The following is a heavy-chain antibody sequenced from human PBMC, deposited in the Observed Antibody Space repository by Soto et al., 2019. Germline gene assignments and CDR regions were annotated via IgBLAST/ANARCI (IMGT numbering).Heavy chain of an antibody. J-gene: IGHJ4*02. Sequence: SVKVSCKASGGTFSSYRFNWVRQALVQGLEWLGGIVPIYRTADYAQKFQGRVTITADESTRTVYLELSSLKSQDTALYYCARDSGAKLSSSWGQGTLVTVSS. CDR2: IVPIYRTA. CDR1: GGTFSSYR. CDR3: ARDSGAKLSSS. D-gene: IGHD6-13*01. V-gene: IGHV1-69*13.